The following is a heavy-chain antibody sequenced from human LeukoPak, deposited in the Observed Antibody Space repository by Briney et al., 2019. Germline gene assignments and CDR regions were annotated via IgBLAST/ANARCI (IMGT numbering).Heavy chain of an antibody. Sequence: SETLSLTCTVSGGSISSHYWSWIRQPPGKGLEWIGYIYYSGSTNYNPSLKSRVTISVDTSKNQFSLKLSSVTAADTAVYYCARAHPIDYYDSSGYSDSYFDYWGQGTLVTVSS. D-gene: IGHD3-22*01. V-gene: IGHV4-59*11. CDR3: ARAHPIDYYDSSGYSDSYFDY. J-gene: IGHJ4*02. CDR2: IYYSGST. CDR1: GGSISSHY.